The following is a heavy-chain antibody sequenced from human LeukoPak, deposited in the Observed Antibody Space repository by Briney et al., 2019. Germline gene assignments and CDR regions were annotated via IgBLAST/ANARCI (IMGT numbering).Heavy chain of an antibody. CDR2: ISYDGNNP. J-gene: IGHJ6*03. Sequence: PGGSLRLSCAASGFTFSNYAMLWVRQAPGKGLEWVAFISYDGNNPHYADSVKGRFTISRDNSKNTLYLQMNSLRAEDTAVYYCARDREGNWNDEYYYYYMDVWGKGTTVTVSS. CDR3: ARDREGNWNDEYYYYYMDV. V-gene: IGHV3-30-3*01. CDR1: GFTFSNYA. D-gene: IGHD1-1*01.